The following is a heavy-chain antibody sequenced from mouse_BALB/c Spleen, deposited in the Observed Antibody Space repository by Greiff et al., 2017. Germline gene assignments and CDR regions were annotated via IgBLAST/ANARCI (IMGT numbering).Heavy chain of an antibody. CDR1: GYTFTSYW. J-gene: IGHJ3*01. CDR2: INPSTGYT. CDR3: ARTDACFAY. Sequence: VQLQQSGAELAKPGASVKMSCKASGYTFTSYWMHWVKQRPGQGLEWIGYINPSTGYTEYNQKFKDKATLTADKSSSTAYMQLSSLTSEDSAVYYCARTDACFAYWGQGTLVTVSA. V-gene: IGHV1-7*01.